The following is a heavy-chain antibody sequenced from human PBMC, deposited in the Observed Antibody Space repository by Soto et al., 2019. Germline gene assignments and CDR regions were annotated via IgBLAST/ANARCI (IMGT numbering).Heavy chain of an antibody. CDR2: IYYSGST. J-gene: IGHJ1*01. CDR3: ARDQGGYCSITSCYLPEYFQH. D-gene: IGHD2-2*01. CDR1: GVSISSGGYY. V-gene: IGHV4-31*03. Sequence: QVQLQESGPGLVKPSQTLSLTCTVSGVSISSGGYYWNWIRQHPGKGLEWVGSIYYSGSTYYNPSIKSRVTISVDTSKNQFSLKLNSVTAADTAVYYCARDQGGYCSITSCYLPEYFQHWGQGSLVNVSS.